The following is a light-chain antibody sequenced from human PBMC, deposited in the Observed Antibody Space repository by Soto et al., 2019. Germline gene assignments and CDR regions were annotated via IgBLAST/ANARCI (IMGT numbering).Light chain of an antibody. J-gene: IGKJ4*01. CDR2: DSS. CDR1: QSVSSY. Sequence: EVVLTQSPVTLSLSPGERATLSCWASQSVSSYLAWYQQKPGQAPRLLIYDSSDRATGIPARFSGSGSGTDFTLTITSLEAEDFGVYYCQQRSNWPLTFGGGTKVEI. CDR3: QQRSNWPLT. V-gene: IGKV3-11*01.